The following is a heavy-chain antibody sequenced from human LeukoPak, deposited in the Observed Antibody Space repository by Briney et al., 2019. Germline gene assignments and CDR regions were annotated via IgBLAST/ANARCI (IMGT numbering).Heavy chain of an antibody. CDR1: GYTFTGYF. D-gene: IGHD3-22*01. J-gene: IGHJ6*02. CDR3: ASGKDHYYDSSGYPDYYYYTMDV. V-gene: IGHV1-2*02. Sequence: ASVKVSCKASGYTFTGYFMHWVRLAPGQGLEWMGWINPYSGDTNYAQKFQGRVTMTRDTSISTAFMELSRLRSDDTAVYYCASGKDHYYDSSGYPDYYYYTMDVWGQGTTVTVSS. CDR2: INPYSGDT.